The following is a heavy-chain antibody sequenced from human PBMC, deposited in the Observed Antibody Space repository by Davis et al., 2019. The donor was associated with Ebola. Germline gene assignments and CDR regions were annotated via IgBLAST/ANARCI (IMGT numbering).Heavy chain of an antibody. CDR3: AAGLDFWSGVFDY. Sequence: PGGSLRLSCAASGFTVSSNYMSWVRQAPGKGLEWVSVIYSGGSTYYADSVKGRFTISRDNSKNTLYLQMNSLRAEDTAVYYCAAGLDFWSGVFDYWGQGTLVTVSS. V-gene: IGHV3-53*01. D-gene: IGHD3-3*01. CDR1: GFTVSSNY. J-gene: IGHJ4*02. CDR2: IYSGGST.